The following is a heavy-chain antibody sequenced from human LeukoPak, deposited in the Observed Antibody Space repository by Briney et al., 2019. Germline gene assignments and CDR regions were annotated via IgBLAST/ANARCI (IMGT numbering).Heavy chain of an antibody. CDR1: GFTFSSYA. J-gene: IGHJ4*02. D-gene: IGHD6-19*01. V-gene: IGHV3-23*01. CDR2: ISGSGGST. Sequence: PGGSLRLSCAASGFTFSSYAMSWVRQAPGKGLGRVSAISGSGGSTYYADSVKGRFTISRDNSKNTLYLQMNSLRAEDTAVYYCAKDLAPKGIAVAGGIGYFDYWGQGTLVTVSS. CDR3: AKDLAPKGIAVAGGIGYFDY.